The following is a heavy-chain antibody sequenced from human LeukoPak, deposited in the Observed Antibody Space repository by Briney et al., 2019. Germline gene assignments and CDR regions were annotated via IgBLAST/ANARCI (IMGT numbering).Heavy chain of an antibody. J-gene: IGHJ3*02. V-gene: IGHV3-74*01. CDR3: ARAQSEGAPSGAFDI. CDR1: GFTFSSYW. CDR2: IKSDGSNI. D-gene: IGHD1-14*01. Sequence: GGSLRLSCAASGFTFSSYWMHWVRQPPGKGLVWVSRIKSDGSNIVYADSVKGRFTISRDNSKNTLYLQMNSLRAEDTAVYYCARAQSEGAPSGAFDIWGQGTMVTVSS.